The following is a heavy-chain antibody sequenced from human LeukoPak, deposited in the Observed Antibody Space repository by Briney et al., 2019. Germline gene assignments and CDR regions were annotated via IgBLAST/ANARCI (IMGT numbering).Heavy chain of an antibody. Sequence: PERSLRLSCAASGFTFSSYAMHWVRQAPGKGLEWVAVISYDGSNKYYADSVKGRFTISRDNSKNTLYLRMNSLRAEDTAVYYCASYAAYYYMDVWGKGTTVTISS. D-gene: IGHD2-15*01. CDR3: ASYAAYYYMDV. CDR1: GFTFSSYA. J-gene: IGHJ6*03. CDR2: ISYDGSNK. V-gene: IGHV3-30*04.